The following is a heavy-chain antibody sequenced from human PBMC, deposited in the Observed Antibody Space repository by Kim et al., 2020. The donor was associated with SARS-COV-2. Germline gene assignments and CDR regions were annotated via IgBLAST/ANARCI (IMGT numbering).Heavy chain of an antibody. CDR2: IYYSGST. J-gene: IGHJ4*02. Sequence: SETLSLTCTVSGGSISSSSYYWGWIRQPPGKGLEWIGSIYYSGSTYYNPSLKSRVTISVDTSKNQFSLKLSSVTAAATAVYYCARRPSSFRATGYYFDYWGQGTLVTVSS. V-gene: IGHV4-39*01. D-gene: IGHD6-13*01. CDR1: GGSISSSSYY. CDR3: ARRPSSFRATGYYFDY.